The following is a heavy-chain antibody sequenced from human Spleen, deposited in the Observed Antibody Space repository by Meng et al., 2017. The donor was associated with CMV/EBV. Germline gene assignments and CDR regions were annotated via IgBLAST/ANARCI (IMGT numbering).Heavy chain of an antibody. V-gene: IGHV1-69*12. Sequence: QVQLVQAGAEVKKPGSSVKVSCKASGGTFSSYAISWVRQAPGQGLEWMGGIIPIFGTANYAQKFQGRVTITADESTSTAYMELSSLRSEDTAVYYCARDRSRWATIIPGWFDPWGQGTLVTVSS. CDR2: IIPIFGTA. D-gene: IGHD5-12*01. CDR3: ARDRSRWATIIPGWFDP. J-gene: IGHJ5*02. CDR1: GGTFSSYA.